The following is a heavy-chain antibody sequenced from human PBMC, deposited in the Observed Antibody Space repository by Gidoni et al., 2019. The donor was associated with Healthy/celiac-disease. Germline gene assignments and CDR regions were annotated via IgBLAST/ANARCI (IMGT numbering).Heavy chain of an antibody. CDR3: AKALGRDGYNQAFDY. Sequence: QVQLVESGGGVVQPGRSLRLSCAASGFTFSSYGMHWVSQAPGKGLEWVAVISYDGSNKYYADSVKGRFTISRDNSKNTLYLQMNSLRAEDTAVYYCAKALGRDGYNQAFDYWGQGTLVTISS. V-gene: IGHV3-30*18. CDR1: GFTFSSYG. J-gene: IGHJ4*02. D-gene: IGHD5-12*01. CDR2: ISYDGSNK.